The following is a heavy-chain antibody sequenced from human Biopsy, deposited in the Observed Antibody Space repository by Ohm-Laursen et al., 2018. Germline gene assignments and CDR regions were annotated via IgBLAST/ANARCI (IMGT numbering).Heavy chain of an antibody. CDR2: ISASGNHI. CDR3: ARDGEAKYCKHGVCPSDF. D-gene: IGHD2-8*01. J-gene: IGHJ4*02. CDR1: VFTFSGFS. Sequence: SLRLSCSATVFTFSGFSMNWVRQAPGKGLGWVSSISASGNHIYYTDSVKGRFTVSRDNGKNSVYLQMNSLRVEDTAVYYCARDGEAKYCKHGVCPSDFWGQGTLVTVSS. V-gene: IGHV3-21*01.